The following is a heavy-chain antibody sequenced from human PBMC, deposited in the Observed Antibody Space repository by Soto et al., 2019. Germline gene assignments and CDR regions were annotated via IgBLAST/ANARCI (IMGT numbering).Heavy chain of an antibody. CDR3: ARVKYGSGSYLHTFDY. Sequence: QLQLQESGPGLVKPSETLSLTCTVSGGSINSFYWSWIRQSPGKGLEWIGYIYYSGGTVYNPSLKSRTARSIDTSKTHFSLNLTSVTASDTAVYFCARVKYGSGSYLHTFDYWGQGTLVTVSS. J-gene: IGHJ4*02. CDR1: GGSINSFY. D-gene: IGHD3-10*01. CDR2: IYYSGGT. V-gene: IGHV4-59*01.